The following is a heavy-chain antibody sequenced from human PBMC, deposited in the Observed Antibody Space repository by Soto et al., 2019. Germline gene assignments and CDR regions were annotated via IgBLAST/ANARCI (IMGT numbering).Heavy chain of an antibody. V-gene: IGHV4-59*08. CDR3: ARHVNGAYYFDY. Sequence: QVQLQESGPGLVKPSETLSLTCTVSGGSISSYYWSWIRQPPGKGLEWIGYIYYSGSTNYNPSLKSRVTISVDTSKNQSSLQPSSVTAADTAVYYCARHVNGAYYFDYWGQGTLVTVSS. CDR2: IYYSGST. CDR1: GGSISSYY. D-gene: IGHD4-17*01. J-gene: IGHJ4*02.